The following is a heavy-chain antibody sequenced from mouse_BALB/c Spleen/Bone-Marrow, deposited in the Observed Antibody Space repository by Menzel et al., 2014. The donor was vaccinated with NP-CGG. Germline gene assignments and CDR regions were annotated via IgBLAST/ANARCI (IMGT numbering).Heavy chain of an antibody. J-gene: IGHJ3*01. CDR2: INVNGDTT. D-gene: IGHD2-4*01. CDR3: AGGYDYSSWFAY. CDR1: GFTFSSYG. V-gene: IGHV5-6-3*01. Sequence: EVKVVESGGGLVQPGGSLKLSCAASGFTFSSYGMSWVRQTPDKRLEMIATINVNGDTTYHPDSVKGRFTISRDNVKNXLYLQMSSLKSEDTAMYYCAGGYDYSSWFAYWGQGTLVTVSA.